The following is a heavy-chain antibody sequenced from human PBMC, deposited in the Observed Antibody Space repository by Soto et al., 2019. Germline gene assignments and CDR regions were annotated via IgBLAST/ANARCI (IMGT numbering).Heavy chain of an antibody. CDR2: ITTYSGNT. Sequence: QVQLVQSGAEVKKPGASVKVSCKASGYTFTNYAISWVRQAPGQGLEWMGWITTYSGNTDYAQKLQGRVTMTTDTSTSTAYMELRSLRSDDTAVYYYARGVLSKDAFDIWGQGTMVTVSS. V-gene: IGHV1-18*01. J-gene: IGHJ3*02. CDR1: GYTFTNYA. CDR3: ARGVLSKDAFDI. D-gene: IGHD3-9*01.